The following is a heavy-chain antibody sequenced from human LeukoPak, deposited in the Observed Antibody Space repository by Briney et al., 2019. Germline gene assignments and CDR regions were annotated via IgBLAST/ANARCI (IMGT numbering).Heavy chain of an antibody. CDR2: MNPNSGNT. CDR1: GYTFTSCD. D-gene: IGHD3-10*01. J-gene: IGHJ4*02. CDR3: ARGNSRWFGELLYTL. V-gene: IGHV1-8*03. Sequence: ASVKVSCKASGYTFTSCDINWVRQATGQGLEWMGWMNPNSGNTGYAQKFQGRVTITRNTSISTAYMELSSLRSEDTAVYCCARGNSRWFGELLYTLWGQGTLVTVSS.